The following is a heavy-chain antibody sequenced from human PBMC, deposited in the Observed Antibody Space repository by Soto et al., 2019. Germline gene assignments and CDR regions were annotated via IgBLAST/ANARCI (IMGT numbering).Heavy chain of an antibody. CDR1: GYTFTSYD. D-gene: IGHD3-16*01. Sequence: ASVKVSCKASGYTFTSYDINWVRQATGQGLEWMGWMNPNSGNIGYAQKFQGRVTMTRDISIATAYMELSSLRSDDTAIYYCARMETFGSLNWFDPWGQGTLVTVSS. J-gene: IGHJ5*02. V-gene: IGHV1-8*01. CDR2: MNPNSGNI. CDR3: ARMETFGSLNWFDP.